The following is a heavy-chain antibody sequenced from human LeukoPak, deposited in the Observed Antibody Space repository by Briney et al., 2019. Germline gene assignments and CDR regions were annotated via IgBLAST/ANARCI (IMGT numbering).Heavy chain of an antibody. CDR1: GYSFTTYW. D-gene: IGHD1-26*01. CDR3: ARHKEVGATDMPFVY. CDR2: IYPGDSDT. J-gene: IGHJ4*02. V-gene: IGHV5-51*01. Sequence: GESLRTSCKGSGYSFTTYWIGWVRQIPGKGLEWMGIIYPGDSDTRYSPSFQGQVTISADRSTSTLYLQWSSLKASDTAMYYCARHKEVGATDMPFVYWGQGSLVTVSS.